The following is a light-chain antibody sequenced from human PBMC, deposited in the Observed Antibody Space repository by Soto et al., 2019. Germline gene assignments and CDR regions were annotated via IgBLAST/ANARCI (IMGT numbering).Light chain of an antibody. Sequence: EMVLTQSPATLYLSPGDRATLSCRASQSVSRTVAWYQQKPGQAPRLLIYDASNRATDITARYSGSGSGTDFTITISSLEPGDFAIYYCQHNHNWGFGGGPRVEI. J-gene: IGKJ4*01. CDR3: QHNHNWG. CDR2: DAS. CDR1: QSVSRT. V-gene: IGKV3-11*01.